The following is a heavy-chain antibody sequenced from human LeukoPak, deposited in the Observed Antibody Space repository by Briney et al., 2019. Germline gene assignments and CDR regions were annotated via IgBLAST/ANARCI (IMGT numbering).Heavy chain of an antibody. D-gene: IGHD5-18*01. Sequence: GGSLRLSCAASGFTFTTNSMNWVRQAPGKGLEWVSSISSSSSYIYYADSVKGRFTISRNNAKKSLFLDMNSLRAEDTAVYYCASENKRGYSYGSPHDAFDIWGQGTMVTVSS. CDR2: ISSSSSYI. CDR1: GFTFTTNS. J-gene: IGHJ3*02. CDR3: ASENKRGYSYGSPHDAFDI. V-gene: IGHV3-21*01.